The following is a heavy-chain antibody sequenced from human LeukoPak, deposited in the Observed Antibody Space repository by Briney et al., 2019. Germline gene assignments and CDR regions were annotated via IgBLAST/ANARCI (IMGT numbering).Heavy chain of an antibody. CDR3: ASGGYSGYAFDY. V-gene: IGHV4-61*01. J-gene: IGHJ4*02. CDR2: IYYSGIT. CDR1: GGSISSSSYY. Sequence: SETLSLTCTVSGGSISSSSYYWSWIRQPPGKGLQWIGYIYYSGITRYNPSLKSRVTISVDTSKNQFSLKLSSVTAADTAVYYCASGGYSGYAFDYWGQGILVTVSS. D-gene: IGHD5-12*01.